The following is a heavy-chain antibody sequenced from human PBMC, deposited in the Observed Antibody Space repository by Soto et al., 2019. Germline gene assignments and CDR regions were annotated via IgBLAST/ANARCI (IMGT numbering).Heavy chain of an antibody. J-gene: IGHJ4*02. Sequence: QIQLVQSGAEVKKPGASVTVSCKTSNYGFTSYGISWVRQAPGQGLEWMGWISAFNGNTNYAQKFQGRITMTTDTSTRTAYMEVRSLRSDDTAVYYCARDYIMATDCLPAFWGQGTLVIVSP. CDR1: NYGFTSYG. CDR2: ISAFNGNT. D-gene: IGHD2-21*01. V-gene: IGHV1-18*01. CDR3: ARDYIMATDCLPAF.